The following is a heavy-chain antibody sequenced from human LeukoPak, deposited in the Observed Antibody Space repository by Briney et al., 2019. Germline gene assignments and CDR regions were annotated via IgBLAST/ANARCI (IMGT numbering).Heavy chain of an antibody. D-gene: IGHD6-13*01. CDR3: AKTVGYSSSWGDYFDY. J-gene: IGHJ4*02. V-gene: IGHV3-23*01. CDR2: ISGSGGST. Sequence: GGSLRLSCAASGFTFSSYAMNWVRQAPGKGLEWVSTISGSGGSTYHADSVKGRFTISRDHSKNTLYLQMNSLRADDTAVYYCAKTVGYSSSWGDYFDYWGQGTLVTVSS. CDR1: GFTFSSYA.